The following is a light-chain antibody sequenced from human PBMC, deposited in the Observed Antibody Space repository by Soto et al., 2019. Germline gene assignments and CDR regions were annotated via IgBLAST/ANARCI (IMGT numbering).Light chain of an antibody. Sequence: EIVLTQSPGTLSVSPGERATLSCRARQSVCRGCLAWYQQRPGQSPRLLIYATSSRVTVIPDRFSGSGSGTDFILTIPRREPEDFAVYYCQHYGGSPPFTFGPGTKVDIK. CDR1: QSVCRGC. J-gene: IGKJ3*01. V-gene: IGKV3-20*01. CDR3: QHYGGSPPFT. CDR2: ATS.